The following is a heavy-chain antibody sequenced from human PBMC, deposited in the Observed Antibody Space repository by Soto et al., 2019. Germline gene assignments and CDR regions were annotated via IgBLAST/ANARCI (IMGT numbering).Heavy chain of an antibody. CDR2: ISSRSDYK. D-gene: IGHD1-1*01. Sequence: EVPLVESGGGLVKPGGSLRLSCAASGFTFSSYSMNWFRQAPGKGLEWVSSISSRSDYKYYSDSVKGRFTVSRDNAKKSLYLQMSSLRAEDTAVYYCGTITTVGWGQGTLVSVSS. CDR1: GFTFSSYS. J-gene: IGHJ4*02. V-gene: IGHV3-21*01. CDR3: GTITTVG.